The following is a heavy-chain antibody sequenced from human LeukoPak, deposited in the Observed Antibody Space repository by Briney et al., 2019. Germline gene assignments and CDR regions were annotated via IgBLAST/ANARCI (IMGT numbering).Heavy chain of an antibody. V-gene: IGHV1-69*05. J-gene: IGHJ6*03. CDR3: ARAGSWAYYYYYMDV. CDR2: IIPIFGTA. CDR1: GGTFSSYA. Sequence: SVKVSCKASGGTFSSYAISWVRQAPGQGLEWMRGIIPIFGTANYAQKFQGRVTITTDESTSTAYMELSSLRSEDTAVYYCARAGSWAYYYYYMDVWGKGTTVTVSS. D-gene: IGHD6-13*01.